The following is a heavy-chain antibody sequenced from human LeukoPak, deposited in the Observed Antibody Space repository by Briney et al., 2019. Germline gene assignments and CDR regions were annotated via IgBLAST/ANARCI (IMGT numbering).Heavy chain of an antibody. D-gene: IGHD3-10*01. J-gene: IGHJ4*02. CDR2: INHAGTA. V-gene: IGHV4-4*02. Sequence: PSGTLSLTCTVSGGSVNSKNWWNWVRQPPEKGLEWIGDINHAGTANYNPSLESRVTILIDKSKNRFSLRLTSVAAADTAVYYCATDLGEGGNWGQGTLVTVSS. CDR3: ATDLGEGGN. CDR1: GGSVNSKNW.